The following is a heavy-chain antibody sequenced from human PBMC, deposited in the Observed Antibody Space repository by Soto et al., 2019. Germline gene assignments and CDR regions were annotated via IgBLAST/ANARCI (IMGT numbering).Heavy chain of an antibody. V-gene: IGHV1-69*13. CDR2: IIPIFGTP. J-gene: IGHJ6*02. CDR1: GDTFSAFA. Sequence: GASVKVSCKASGDTFSAFAISWVRQAPGQGLEWMGGIIPIFGTPDYAQHFPGRATISADESTKTAYLELSSLRPEDTAVYYCARSPGITGTRASQYDMDVWGQVPTVTVSS. D-gene: IGHD1-20*01. CDR3: ARSPGITGTRASQYDMDV.